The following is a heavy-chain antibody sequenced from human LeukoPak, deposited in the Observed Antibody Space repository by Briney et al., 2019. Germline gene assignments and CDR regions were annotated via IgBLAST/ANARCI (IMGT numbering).Heavy chain of an antibody. V-gene: IGHV3-23*01. J-gene: IGHJ4*02. Sequence: PGGSLRLSCAASGFICSSYAMSWVRQAPGKGLEWVSTISGSGSTTYYADSVKGRFTISRDNSKNTLYLQMNSLRAEDTAVYYCANHLFGVVIYFDDCGQGTLVTVSS. D-gene: IGHD3-3*01. CDR1: GFICSSYA. CDR2: ISGSGSTT. CDR3: ANHLFGVVIYFDD.